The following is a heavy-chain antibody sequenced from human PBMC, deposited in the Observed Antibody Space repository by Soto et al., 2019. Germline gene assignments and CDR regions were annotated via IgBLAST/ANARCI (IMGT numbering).Heavy chain of an antibody. V-gene: IGHV4-59*01. CDR3: ARGSTRFDP. Sequence: SETLSLTCTVSGGSMNTYYWSWIRQPPGKGLEWIGYTYHSGITNYNPSLKSRVNILVDTSKNQFSLTVTSVTAVDTAVYYCARGSTRFDPWGQGTLVTVSS. J-gene: IGHJ5*02. CDR1: GGSMNTYY. CDR2: TYHSGIT. D-gene: IGHD2-2*01.